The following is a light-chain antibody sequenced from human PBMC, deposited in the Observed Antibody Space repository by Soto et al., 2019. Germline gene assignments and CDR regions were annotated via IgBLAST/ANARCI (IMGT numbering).Light chain of an antibody. CDR1: QSISSY. CDR2: AAS. V-gene: IGKV1-39*01. J-gene: IGKJ4*01. Sequence: IQMTQSPSSLSASVGDRVTITCRASQSISSYLNWYQQKPGKAHKLLIYAASSLQSGVPSRFSGSGSGTDFTLTISSLQPEDFATYYCQQSYSTPLTFGGGTKVEIK. CDR3: QQSYSTPLT.